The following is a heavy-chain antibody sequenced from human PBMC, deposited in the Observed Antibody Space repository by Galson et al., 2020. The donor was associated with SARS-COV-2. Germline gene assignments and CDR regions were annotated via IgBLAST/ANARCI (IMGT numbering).Heavy chain of an antibody. V-gene: IGHV4-34*01. CDR1: GGSFSGYY. CDR2: INHSGST. Sequence: SQTLSLTCAVYGGSFSGYYWSWIRQPPGKGLEWIGEINHSGSTNYNPSLKSRVTISVDTSKNQFSLKLSSVTAADTAVYYCARGGLGAGDSSGCYYYYYGMGVWGQGTTVTVSS. J-gene: IGHJ6*02. D-gene: IGHD3-22*01. CDR3: ARGGLGAGDSSGCYYYYYGMGV.